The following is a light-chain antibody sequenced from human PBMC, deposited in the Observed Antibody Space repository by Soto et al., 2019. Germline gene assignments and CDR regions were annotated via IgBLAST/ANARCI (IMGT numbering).Light chain of an antibody. CDR3: AAWDDSLRGVV. Sequence: QSVLTQPPSASGTPGQRVTISGSGSSSNVGSNYVYWYQQVPGTAPILLMHWDGQRPSGVPDRFSGSKYGTSASLAISGLRSEDEADYYCAAWDDSLRGVVFGGGTKVTVL. J-gene: IGLJ3*02. CDR1: SSNVGSNY. V-gene: IGLV1-47*01. CDR2: WDG.